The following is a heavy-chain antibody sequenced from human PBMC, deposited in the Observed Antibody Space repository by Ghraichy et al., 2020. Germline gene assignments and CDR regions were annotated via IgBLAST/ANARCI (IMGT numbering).Heavy chain of an antibody. J-gene: IGHJ3*02. D-gene: IGHD5-24*01. V-gene: IGHV3-11*01. CDR2: ISSSGSTI. CDR1: GFTFSDYY. Sequence: GESLNISCAASGFTFSDYYMSWIRQAPGKGLEWVSYISSSGSTIYYADSVKGRFTISRDNAKNSLYLQMNSLRAEDTAVYYCARHRGVSHVAFDIWGQGTMVTVSS. CDR3: ARHRGVSHVAFDI.